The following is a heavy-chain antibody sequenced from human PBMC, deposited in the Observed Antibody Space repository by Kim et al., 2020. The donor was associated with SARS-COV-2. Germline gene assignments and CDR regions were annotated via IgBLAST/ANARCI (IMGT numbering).Heavy chain of an antibody. J-gene: IGHJ4*02. Sequence: LSLPFPFSSFSPLLLSSSFFWIRQPPGKGLEWIGSIYYSGSTYYNPSLKSRVTISVDTSKNQFSLKLSSVTAADTAVYYCARLNYYDSSGYYEFDYWVQGTLVTISS. V-gene: IGHV4-39*01. CDR1: SFSPLLLSSS. D-gene: IGHD3-22*01. CDR3: ARLNYYDSSGYYEFDY. CDR2: IYYSGST.